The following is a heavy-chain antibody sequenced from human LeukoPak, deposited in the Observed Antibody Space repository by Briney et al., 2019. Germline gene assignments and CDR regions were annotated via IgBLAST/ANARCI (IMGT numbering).Heavy chain of an antibody. J-gene: IGHJ6*02. D-gene: IGHD4-11*01. V-gene: IGHV1-18*01. CDR2: ISAYNGNT. CDR3: ARDGSSYSNYRPPPYYYYYYGMDV. CDR1: GYTFTSYG. Sequence: ASVKVSCKASGYTFTSYGISWVRQAPGQGLEWMGWISAYNGNTNYAQKLQGRVTMTTDTSTSTAYMELRSLRSDDTAVYYCARDGSSYSNYRPPPYYYYYYGMDVWGQGTTVTVSS.